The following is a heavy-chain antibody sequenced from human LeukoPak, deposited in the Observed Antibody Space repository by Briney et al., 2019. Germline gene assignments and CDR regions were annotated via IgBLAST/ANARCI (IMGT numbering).Heavy chain of an antibody. D-gene: IGHD2-2*01. J-gene: IGHJ4*02. CDR3: ARDVPAANGESKGIFDY. V-gene: IGHV1-69*04. CDR1: RGTFSSYA. CDR2: IIPILGIA. Sequence: SVKVSYKASRGTFSSYAISWVRQAPGQGLEWMGRIIPILGIANYAQKLQGRVTISADKSTSTAYMELSSLRSEATAVYYCARDVPAANGESKGIFDYWGQGTLVTVSS.